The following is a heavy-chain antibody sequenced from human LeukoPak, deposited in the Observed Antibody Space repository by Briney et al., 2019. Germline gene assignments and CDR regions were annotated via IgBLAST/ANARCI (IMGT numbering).Heavy chain of an antibody. CDR2: ISGSGGST. J-gene: IGHJ4*02. Sequence: GGSLRLSCAASGFTFSSYAMSWVRQAPGKGLEWVSAISGSGGSTYYADSVKGRFTISRDNSKNTLYLQMNSLRAEDTAVYYCAKKPIHYCSSTSCSYDILTGYYYFDYWGQGTLVTVSS. CDR3: AKKPIHYCSSTSCSYDILTGYYYFDY. V-gene: IGHV3-23*01. CDR1: GFTFSSYA. D-gene: IGHD3-9*01.